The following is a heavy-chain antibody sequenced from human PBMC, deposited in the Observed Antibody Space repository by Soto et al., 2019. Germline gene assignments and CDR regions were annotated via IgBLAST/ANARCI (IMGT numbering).Heavy chain of an antibody. CDR1: GGSISSSSCH. V-gene: IGHV4-39*01. D-gene: IGHD1-26*01. CDR2: IYYSGNT. J-gene: IGHJ4*02. Sequence: SETLSLTCTVSGGSISSSSCHWGWIRQPPGKGLEWIGSIYYSGNTYYNPSLKSRVTISVDTSKNQFSLKLSSVTAADTAVYYFARRRYSGNYYYLEYWGQGTLVTVSS. CDR3: ARRRYSGNYYYLEY.